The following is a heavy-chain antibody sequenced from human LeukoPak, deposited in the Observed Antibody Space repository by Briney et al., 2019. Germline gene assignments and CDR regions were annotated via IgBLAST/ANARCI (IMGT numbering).Heavy chain of an antibody. Sequence: PGGSLRLSCAASGFTFSNYAMSWVRQAPGKGLEWVSALSGSGATTYYADSVKGRFTISRDNSQNTLYLQMNSLRAEDTAVYYCVKPWSTTNVVATAFDSWGQGTLVTVSS. CDR1: GFTFSNYA. D-gene: IGHD1-26*01. CDR2: LSGSGATT. V-gene: IGHV3-23*01. J-gene: IGHJ4*02. CDR3: VKPWSTTNVVATAFDS.